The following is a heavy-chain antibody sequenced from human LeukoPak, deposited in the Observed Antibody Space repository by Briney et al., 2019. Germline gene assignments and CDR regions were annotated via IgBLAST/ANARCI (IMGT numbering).Heavy chain of an antibody. CDR1: GFTFSSYG. Sequence: GGSLRLSCAASGFTFSSYGMSWVRQAPGKGLEWVSAISGSGGSTYYADSVKGRFTISRDNAKNSLYLQINSLRAEDTAVYYCARDKLGGSGSCDYWGQGTLVTVSS. J-gene: IGHJ4*02. D-gene: IGHD3-10*01. CDR3: ARDKLGGSGSCDY. CDR2: ISGSGGST. V-gene: IGHV3-23*01.